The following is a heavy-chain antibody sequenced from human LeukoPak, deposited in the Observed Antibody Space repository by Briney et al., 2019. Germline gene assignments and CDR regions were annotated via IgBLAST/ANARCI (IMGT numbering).Heavy chain of an antibody. CDR3: AGDVDTAMVKV. V-gene: IGHV3-66*01. J-gene: IGHJ4*02. Sequence: GGSLRLSCAASTFTFSSYNMNWVRQAPGKGLEWVSVIYSGGSTYYADSVKGRFTISRDNSKNTLYLQMNSLRAEDTAVYYCAGDVDTAMVKVWGQGTLDTVSS. CDR1: TFTFSSYN. CDR2: IYSGGST. D-gene: IGHD5-18*01.